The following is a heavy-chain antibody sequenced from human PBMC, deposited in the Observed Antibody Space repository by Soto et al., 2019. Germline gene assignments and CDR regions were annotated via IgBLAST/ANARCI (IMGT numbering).Heavy chain of an antibody. D-gene: IGHD4-17*01. Sequence: QVQLVESGGGVVQPGRSLRLSCAASGFTFSNYGMHWVRQAPGKGLEWVAVIWYDGSNKYYADSVKGRFTISRDNSKNTLYLQMNSLRAEDTAVDYCAREDYGDSHDYWGQGTLVTVSS. CDR1: GFTFSNYG. J-gene: IGHJ4*02. CDR2: IWYDGSNK. V-gene: IGHV3-33*01. CDR3: AREDYGDSHDY.